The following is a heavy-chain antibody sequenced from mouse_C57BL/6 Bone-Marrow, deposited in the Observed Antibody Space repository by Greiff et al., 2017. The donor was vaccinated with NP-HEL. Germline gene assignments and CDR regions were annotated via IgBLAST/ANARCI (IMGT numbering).Heavy chain of an antibody. CDR2: IWSGGST. CDR3: GSASGRYGSSLYYAMDY. J-gene: IGHJ4*01. Sequence: VQLQQSGPGLVQPSQSLSITCTVSGFSLTSYGVHWVRQSPGKGLEWLGVIWSGGSTDYNAAFISRLSISKDNSKSQVFFKMNSLQADDTAIYYCGSASGRYGSSLYYAMDYWGQGTSVTVSS. CDR1: GFSLTSYG. D-gene: IGHD1-1*01. V-gene: IGHV2-2*01.